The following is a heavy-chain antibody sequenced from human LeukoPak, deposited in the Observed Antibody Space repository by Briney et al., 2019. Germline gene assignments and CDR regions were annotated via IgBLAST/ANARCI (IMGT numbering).Heavy chain of an antibody. J-gene: IGHJ4*02. D-gene: IGHD2/OR15-2a*01. Sequence: GGSRRLSCAASGFTFSSYTMSWVRQAPGKGLEWVSGISGSGGSTYYADSVKGRFTISRDNSKNTLYLQMNRLRAEDTAIYYCAKDALISYRGAWSQSDYWGRGTLVTVSS. CDR1: GFTFSSYT. V-gene: IGHV3-23*01. CDR2: ISGSGGST. CDR3: AKDALISYRGAWSQSDY.